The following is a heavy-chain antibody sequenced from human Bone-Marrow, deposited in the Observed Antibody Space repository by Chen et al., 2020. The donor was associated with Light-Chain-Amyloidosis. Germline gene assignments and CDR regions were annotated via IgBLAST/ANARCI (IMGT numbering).Heavy chain of an antibody. D-gene: IGHD6-19*01. CDR1: GFTFSSYG. CDR2: IRYDGSNK. CDR3: AKDVDRRLGYYYYMDV. J-gene: IGHJ6*03. V-gene: IGHV3-30*02. Sequence: QVQLVESGGGVVQPGGSLRLSCAASGFTFSSYGMHWVRQAPGKGLEWVAFIRYDGSNKYYADSVKGRFAICRDNSKNTLYLQMNSLRADDTAEDYCAKDVDRRLGYYYYMDVWGKGTTVTVSS.